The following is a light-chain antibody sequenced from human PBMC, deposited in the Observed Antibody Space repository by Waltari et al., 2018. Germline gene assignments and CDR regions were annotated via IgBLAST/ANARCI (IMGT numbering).Light chain of an antibody. J-gene: IGKJ1*01. CDR1: QSNNRW. CDR2: EVS. Sequence: DIQMTQSPSTLSAFVRERVTITCRASQSNNRWVAWYHQKPGKAPKHLIQEVSSLVSGVPSRVSGSGSGTEFTLTISSLQPDDFAAYYCQQYNSDDWTFGQGTKVEI. CDR3: QQYNSDDWT. V-gene: IGKV1-5*01.